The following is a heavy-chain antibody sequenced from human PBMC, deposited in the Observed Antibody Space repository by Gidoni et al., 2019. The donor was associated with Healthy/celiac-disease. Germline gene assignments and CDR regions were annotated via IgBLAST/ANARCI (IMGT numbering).Heavy chain of an antibody. CDR1: GYRFTSYW. Sequence: EVQLVQSGAEVNKPGESLTISCKGSGYRFTSYWIGWVRQMPGKGLEWMGSIYPCDSDTRYSPSFQGQVTISADKSISTAYLQWSSLKASDTAMYYCASGGIVGATTAHYFDYWGQGTLVTVSS. CDR3: ASGGIVGATTAHYFDY. CDR2: IYPCDSDT. D-gene: IGHD1-26*01. V-gene: IGHV5-51*01. J-gene: IGHJ4*02.